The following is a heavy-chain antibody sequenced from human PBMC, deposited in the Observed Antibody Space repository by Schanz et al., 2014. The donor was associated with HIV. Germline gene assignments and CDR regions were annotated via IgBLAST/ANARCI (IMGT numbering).Heavy chain of an antibody. CDR3: ATAAVTDYSDN. V-gene: IGHV3-74*01. Sequence: EVHLVESGGGLVQPGGSLRLSCAASGLTFGDYWMHWVRRAPGKGLVWVSRINGHGGSPTYADSVEGRFTISRDNGKKMVYLQMNSLRDEDTAVYYCATAAVTDYSDNWGQGTLVTVSS. CDR1: GLTFGDYW. J-gene: IGHJ4*02. D-gene: IGHD4-17*01. CDR2: INGHGGSP.